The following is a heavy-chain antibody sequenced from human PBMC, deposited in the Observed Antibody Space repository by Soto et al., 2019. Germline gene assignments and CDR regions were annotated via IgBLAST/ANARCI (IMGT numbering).Heavy chain of an antibody. CDR3: ARVGGVAARTFDY. J-gene: IGHJ4*02. V-gene: IGHV4-59*01. CDR1: GGSISPFY. D-gene: IGHD2-15*01. Sequence: TLSLTCTVSGGSISPFYWSWVRQPPGKGLEWIGYLYYSGNTNYNPSLKSRVTISVDASKNQVSLRLTSVTAADTAVYYCARVGGVAARTFDYWGQGTVVTVSS. CDR2: LYYSGNT.